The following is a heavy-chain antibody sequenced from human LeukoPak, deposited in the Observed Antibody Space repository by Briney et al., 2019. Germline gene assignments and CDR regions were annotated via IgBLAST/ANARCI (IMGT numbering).Heavy chain of an antibody. CDR1: GGSVTPSY. CDR3: AATQKWLAFDY. CDR2: FRYSGNT. J-gene: IGHJ4*02. D-gene: IGHD6-19*01. V-gene: IGHV4-59*02. Sequence: SETLSLTCTVSGGSVTPSYWSWIRQPPGEGLEWIGNFRYSGNTDYNPSLKSRVTISLDTSKNQFPLKLNSVTAADTAVYYCAATQKWLAFDYWGQGILVTVSS.